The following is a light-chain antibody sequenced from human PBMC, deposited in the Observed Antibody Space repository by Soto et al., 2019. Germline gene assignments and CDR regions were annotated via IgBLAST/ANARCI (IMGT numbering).Light chain of an antibody. CDR2: GAS. Sequence: EIVLTQFPGTLSLSPGERATLSCRASQSVSSNVVWYQQKPGQAPRLLIYGASTRATGVPARFSGSGSGTEFTLTLSSLQSEDFAVYYCQQYKNWPTFGGGTKVDIK. J-gene: IGKJ4*01. V-gene: IGKV3-15*01. CDR3: QQYKNWPT. CDR1: QSVSSN.